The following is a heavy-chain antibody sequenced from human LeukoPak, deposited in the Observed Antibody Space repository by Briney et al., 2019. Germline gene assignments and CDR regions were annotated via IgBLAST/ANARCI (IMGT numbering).Heavy chain of an antibody. Sequence: SETLSLTCTVSGGSISSVSYYWSWIRQPAGKGLEWIGRIYTSGSTNYNPSLKSRVTISVDTSKNQFSLKLSSVTAADTAVYYCARDSYDYVWGSSNFDYWGQGTVVTVSS. CDR3: ARDSYDYVWGSSNFDY. V-gene: IGHV4-61*02. CDR2: IYTSGST. J-gene: IGHJ4*02. CDR1: GGSISSVSYY. D-gene: IGHD3-16*01.